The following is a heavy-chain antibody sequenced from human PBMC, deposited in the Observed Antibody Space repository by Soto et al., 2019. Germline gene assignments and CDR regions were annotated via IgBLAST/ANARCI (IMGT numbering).Heavy chain of an antibody. CDR2: IKSKTDGGTT. V-gene: IGHV3-15*01. CDR1: GFTFTNAW. D-gene: IGHD2-8*01. Sequence: EVQLVESGGGLVKPGESLRLSCAASGFTFTNAWMSWVRQAPGKGLELVGRIKSKTDGGTTDYTAPVKGRFTISRDDSKNTLYLQINSLETEDTAVYYCTTDRAIMDAVIFDSWGQGTLVTVSS. CDR3: TTDRAIMDAVIFDS. J-gene: IGHJ4*02.